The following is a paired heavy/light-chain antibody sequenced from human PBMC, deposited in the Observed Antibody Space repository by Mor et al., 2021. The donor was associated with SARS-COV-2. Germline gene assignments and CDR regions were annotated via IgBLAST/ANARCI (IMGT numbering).Light chain of an antibody. CDR1: TGAVTSGYY. CDR3: LLYFAGVGV. J-gene: IGLJ3*02. CDR2: STN. V-gene: IGLV7-43*01. Sequence: QTVVTQEPSLTVSPGGTVTFTCASSTGAVTSGYYPNWFQQKPGQAPRALLYSTNNRHSWTPARFSGSLVGGKAALTLSGVQPEDEAEYYCLLYFAGVGVFGGGTKLTVL.
Heavy chain of an antibody. J-gene: IGHJ3*02. Sequence: QLQVQESGPGLVKPSETLSLSCTVPDGSSFSKSYYWGWIRQPPGKGLEWIGSMYYSGDTYYNPSLKSRVTLSVDRSKNQFSLKLSSVTAADTAVYYCARAPDIWGQGTMVTVSS. V-gene: IGHV4-39*07. CDR2: MYYSGDT. CDR1: DGSSFSKSYY. CDR3: ARAPDI.